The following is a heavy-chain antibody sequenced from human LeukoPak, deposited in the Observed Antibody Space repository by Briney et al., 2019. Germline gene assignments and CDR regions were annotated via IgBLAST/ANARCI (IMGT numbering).Heavy chain of an antibody. Sequence: SVKVSCKASGGTFSSYAISWVRQAPGQGLEWMGGIIPIFGTANYAQKFQGRVTITADESTSTAYMELSSLRSEDTAVYYCARGGRKTRPRNAFDIWGQGTMVIVSS. D-gene: IGHD1-26*01. V-gene: IGHV1-69*13. CDR2: IIPIFGTA. CDR1: GGTFSSYA. CDR3: ARGGRKTRPRNAFDI. J-gene: IGHJ3*02.